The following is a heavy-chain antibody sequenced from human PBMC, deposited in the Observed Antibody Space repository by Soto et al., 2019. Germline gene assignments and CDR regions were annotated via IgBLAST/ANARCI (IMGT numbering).Heavy chain of an antibody. CDR2: INHSGST. CDR3: ASLVAERLDY. J-gene: IGHJ4*02. V-gene: IGHV4-34*01. D-gene: IGHD2-8*02. Sequence: LALTCAVYGGSFSGYYWSWIRQPPGKGLEWIGEINHSGSTNYNPSLKSRVTISVDTSKNQFSLKLSSVTAADTAVYYCASLVAERLDYWGQGTLVTVSS. CDR1: GGSFSGYY.